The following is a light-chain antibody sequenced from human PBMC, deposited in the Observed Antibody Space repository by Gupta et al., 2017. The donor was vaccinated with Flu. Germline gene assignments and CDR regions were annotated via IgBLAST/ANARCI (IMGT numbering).Light chain of an antibody. CDR1: QGISSW. V-gene: IGKV1-12*01. J-gene: IGKJ3*01. Sequence: IQMTQSPSSVSASVGDRVTITCRASQGISSWLDWYKQKPGKAPKLLIYAASSWQRGAPLRFSGSGSGTDLTLTITIRQLEAFASSYCQHPNSFPRLTFGDGTKVDIK. CDR3: QHPNSFPRLT. CDR2: AAS.